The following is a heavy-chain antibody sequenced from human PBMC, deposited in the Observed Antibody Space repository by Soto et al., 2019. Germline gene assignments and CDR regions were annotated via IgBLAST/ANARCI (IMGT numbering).Heavy chain of an antibody. V-gene: IGHV1-2*02. J-gene: IGHJ4*02. CDR2: INPISGGT. CDR1: GYTFTGYY. Sequence: ASVKGSCKASGYTFTGYYIHWVRQAPAQGLEWMGWINPISGGTKYAQKFQDRVTMTRDTTISTAYMELSRLRSDVSAMYFCARVPGLEILDYWGQGTLVTVSS. CDR3: ARVPGLEILDY. D-gene: IGHD1-7*01.